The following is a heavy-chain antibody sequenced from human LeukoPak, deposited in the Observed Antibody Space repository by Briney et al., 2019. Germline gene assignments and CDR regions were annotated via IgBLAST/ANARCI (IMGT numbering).Heavy chain of an antibody. J-gene: IGHJ4*02. CDR3: ARGTPGGSY. V-gene: IGHV4-59*01. CDR1: GGPISSNY. D-gene: IGHD3-16*01. CDR2: IYYSGST. Sequence: PSETLSLTCTVPGGPISSNYWSWIRQPPGKGLEWIGCIYYSGSTNYNPSLKSRVSISVDRPKNQFSLKLSSVTAADTAVYYCARGTPGGSYWGQGALVTVSS.